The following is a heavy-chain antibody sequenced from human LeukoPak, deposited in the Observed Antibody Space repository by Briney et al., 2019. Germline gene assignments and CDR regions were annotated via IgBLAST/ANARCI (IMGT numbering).Heavy chain of an antibody. CDR3: ARPSYDILTGYYHFDY. D-gene: IGHD3-9*01. CDR2: IYPGDSDT. J-gene: IGHJ4*02. CDR1: GSRFTSYW. V-gene: IGHV5-51*01. Sequence: GEPLKISGQGSGSRFTSYWIGWVRQLPGKGLEWMGIIYPGDSDTRYSTSFQGQVTISADKSISTAYLQWSSLKASDTAMYYCARPSYDILTGYYHFDYWGQGTLVTVSS.